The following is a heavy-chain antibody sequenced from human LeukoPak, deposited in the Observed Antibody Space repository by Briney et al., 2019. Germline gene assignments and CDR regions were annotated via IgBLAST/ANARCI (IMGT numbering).Heavy chain of an antibody. D-gene: IGHD6-19*01. J-gene: IGHJ2*01. V-gene: IGHV1-8*03. Sequence: VASMKVSCKASGYTFTNFDINWVRQATGQGLEWMGWMNPNTGNAGYAQKFQDRVTITWDASITTAYMDLSSLRSEDTAVYYCARRDIAVAGADLWGRGTLVTVSS. CDR1: GYTFTNFD. CDR2: MNPNTGNA. CDR3: ARRDIAVAGADL.